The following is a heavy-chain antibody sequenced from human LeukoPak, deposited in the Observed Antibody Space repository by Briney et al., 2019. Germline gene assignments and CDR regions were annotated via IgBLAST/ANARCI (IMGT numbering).Heavy chain of an antibody. CDR3: ARVPYDFWSGYTKNWFDP. CDR2: INHSGST. CDR1: GGSFSGYY. D-gene: IGHD3-3*01. V-gene: IGHV4-34*01. J-gene: IGHJ5*02. Sequence: SETLSLTCAVSGGSFSGYYWSWIRQPPGEGLEWIGEINHSGSTNYNPSLKSRVTISVDTSKNQLSLKLSSVTAADTAVYYCARVPYDFWSGYTKNWFDPWGQGTPVTVSS.